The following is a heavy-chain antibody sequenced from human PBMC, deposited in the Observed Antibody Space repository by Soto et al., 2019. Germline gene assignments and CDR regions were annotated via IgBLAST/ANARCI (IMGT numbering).Heavy chain of an antibody. Sequence: PSETLSLTCSFSGDSVTSHYLTWIRQSPEKGLEWIGYMHYTGFSHYNPSLKSRLTISVDRSKNQFTLQLTSVTVEDTAVYYWATSYGNAWYPYWGQGTQVPVSS. V-gene: IGHV4-59*02. CDR2: MHYTGFS. CDR3: ATSYGNAWYPY. D-gene: IGHD6-13*01. CDR1: GDSVTSHY. J-gene: IGHJ4*02.